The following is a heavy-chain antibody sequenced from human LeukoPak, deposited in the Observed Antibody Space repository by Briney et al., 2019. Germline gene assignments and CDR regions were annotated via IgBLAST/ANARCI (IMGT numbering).Heavy chain of an antibody. Sequence: SETLSLTCNVSGASISSGGYYWSWIRQYPGKGLEWIGYIYYSGTTYYNPSLKSRVTISVDTSENQFSLKLSSVTAADTAVYYCARDGISYGIDYWGRGTLDTVSS. CDR3: ARDGISYGIDY. J-gene: IGHJ4*02. V-gene: IGHV4-31*03. CDR1: GASISSGGYY. D-gene: IGHD5-18*01. CDR2: IYYSGTT.